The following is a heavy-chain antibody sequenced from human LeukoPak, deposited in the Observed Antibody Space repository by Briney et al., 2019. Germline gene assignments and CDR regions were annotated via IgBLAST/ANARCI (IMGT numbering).Heavy chain of an antibody. CDR1: GYTFTSYY. Sequence: SVKVSCTASGYTFTSYYMHWVRQAPGQGLEWMGGIIPIFGTANYAQKFQGRVTITADESTSTAYMELSSLRSEDTAVYYCASHSSGYNWFDPWGQGTLVTVSS. CDR2: IIPIFGTA. CDR3: ASHSSGYNWFDP. J-gene: IGHJ5*02. V-gene: IGHV1-69*13. D-gene: IGHD6-19*01.